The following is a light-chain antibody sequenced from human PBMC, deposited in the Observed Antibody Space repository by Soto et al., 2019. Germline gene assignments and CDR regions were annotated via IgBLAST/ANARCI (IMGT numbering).Light chain of an antibody. CDR3: CSYGGSSTFPYV. J-gene: IGLJ1*01. V-gene: IGLV2-23*02. Sequence: QSVLAQPASVSGSPEQSITISCTGTSSDVGTYNLVSWYQQHPGKAPKLIIYEVTERPSGVSNRFSGSKFGNTASLTISGLLPEDKADYYCCSYGGSSTFPYVFGTGTKLTVL. CDR2: EVT. CDR1: SSDVGTYNL.